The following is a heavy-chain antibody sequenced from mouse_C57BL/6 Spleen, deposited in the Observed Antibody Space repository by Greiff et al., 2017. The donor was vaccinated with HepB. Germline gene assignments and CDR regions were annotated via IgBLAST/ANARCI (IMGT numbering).Heavy chain of an antibody. D-gene: IGHD2-3*01. CDR2: ISNLAYSI. V-gene: IGHV5-15*01. CDR3: ARHDGTGYFDV. J-gene: IGHJ1*03. Sequence: EVKLMESGGGLVQPGGSLKLSCAASGFTFSDYGMAWVRQAPRKGPEWVAFISNLAYSIYYADTVTGRFTISRENAKNTLYLEMSSLRSEDTAMYYCARHDGTGYFDVWGTGTTVTVSS. CDR1: GFTFSDYG.